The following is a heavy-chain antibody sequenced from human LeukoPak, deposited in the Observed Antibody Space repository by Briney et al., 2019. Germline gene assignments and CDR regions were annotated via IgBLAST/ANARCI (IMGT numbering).Heavy chain of an antibody. J-gene: IGHJ4*02. V-gene: IGHV3-23*01. CDR1: GFTFSSYA. CDR2: ISGGGGST. D-gene: IGHD3-22*01. CDR3: AKIYDSSGYYSY. Sequence: PTGGSLRLSCAASGFTFSSYAMSWVRQAPGKGLEWVSAISGGGGSTYYADSVKGRFTISRDNSKNTLYLQMNSLRAEDTAVYYCAKIYDSSGYYSYWGQGTLVTVSS.